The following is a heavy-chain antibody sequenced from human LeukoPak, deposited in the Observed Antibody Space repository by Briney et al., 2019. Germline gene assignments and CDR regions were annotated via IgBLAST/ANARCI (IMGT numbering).Heavy chain of an antibody. CDR1: GFTFSSYA. J-gene: IGHJ4*02. CDR3: AREKAVGATFVY. Sequence: GGSLRLSCAASGFTFSSYAMHWVRQAPGKGLEWVAVISYDGSNKYYADSVKGRFTISRDNSKNTLYLQMNSLRAEDTAVYYCAREKAVGATFVYWGQGTLVTVSS. V-gene: IGHV3-30-3*01. CDR2: ISYDGSNK. D-gene: IGHD1-26*01.